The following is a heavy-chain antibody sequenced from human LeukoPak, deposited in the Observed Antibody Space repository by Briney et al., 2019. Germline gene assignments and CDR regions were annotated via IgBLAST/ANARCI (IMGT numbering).Heavy chain of an antibody. CDR3: AKDKRAVVGESYFDS. D-gene: IGHD1-26*01. J-gene: IGHJ4*02. V-gene: IGHV3-23*01. CDR1: GFIFNSYA. CDR2: IGGRDGGP. Sequence: GSLRLSCAASGFIFNSYAINWVRQAPGKGLEWVWGIGGRDGGPYYAESVKGRVTISRDDSKNTVFLQMSSLRADDTVNYFGAKDKRAVVGESYFDSWGQGTQVTVSS.